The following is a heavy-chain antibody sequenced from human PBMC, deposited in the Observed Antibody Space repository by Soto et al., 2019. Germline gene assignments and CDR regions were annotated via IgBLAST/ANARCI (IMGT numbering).Heavy chain of an antibody. Sequence: PSETLSLTCTVSGGSISSYYWSWIRQPPGKGLEWIGYIYYSGSTNYNPSLKSRVTISVDTSKNQFSLKLSSVTAAGTAVYYCARNYYDSSGYYYRVVDYWGQGTLVTASS. CDR3: ARNYYDSSGYYYRVVDY. CDR2: IYYSGST. V-gene: IGHV4-59*01. CDR1: GGSISSYY. D-gene: IGHD3-22*01. J-gene: IGHJ4*02.